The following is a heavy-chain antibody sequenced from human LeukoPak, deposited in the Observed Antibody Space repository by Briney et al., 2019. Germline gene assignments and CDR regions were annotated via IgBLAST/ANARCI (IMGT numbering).Heavy chain of an antibody. CDR2: ISTSGST. V-gene: IGHV4-4*07. CDR3: ARNRDGYNSFDY. Sequence: SETLSLTCTVSGGSISPYYWSWIRQPAGKGLECIGRISTSGSTNYNPSLRSRVTMSVDTSKNQFSLNLTSVTAADTAVYYCARNRDGYNSFDYWGQGTLVTVSS. D-gene: IGHD5-24*01. CDR1: GGSISPYY. J-gene: IGHJ4*02.